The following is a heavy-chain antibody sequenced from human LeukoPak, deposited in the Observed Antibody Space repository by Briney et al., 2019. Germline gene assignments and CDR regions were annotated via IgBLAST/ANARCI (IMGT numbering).Heavy chain of an antibody. CDR2: IKQDGSEK. CDR3: ARDRSSSWLEYYYYYYYMDV. CDR1: GFTFSSYW. D-gene: IGHD6-13*01. Sequence: PGGSPRLSCAASGFTFSSYWMSWVRQAPGKGLEWVANIKQDGSEKYYVDSVKGRFTISRDNAKNSLYLQMNSLRAEDTAVYYCARDRSSSWLEYYYYYYYMDVWGKGTTVTVSS. J-gene: IGHJ6*03. V-gene: IGHV3-7*01.